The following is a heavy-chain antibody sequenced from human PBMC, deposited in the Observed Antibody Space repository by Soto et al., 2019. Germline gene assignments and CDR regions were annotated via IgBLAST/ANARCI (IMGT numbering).Heavy chain of an antibody. CDR1: GFTFCSYG. CDR2: IWYDGSNK. D-gene: IGHD2-21*01. CDR3: ARGLWGMDV. V-gene: IGHV3-33*01. J-gene: IGHJ6*02. Sequence: QVQLVESGGGVVQPGRSLRLSCAASGFTFCSYGMHWVRQAPGKGLEWVAVIWYDGSNKYYADSVKGRFTISRDNSKNTLYLQMNSLRAEDTAVYYCARGLWGMDVWGQGTTVTVSS.